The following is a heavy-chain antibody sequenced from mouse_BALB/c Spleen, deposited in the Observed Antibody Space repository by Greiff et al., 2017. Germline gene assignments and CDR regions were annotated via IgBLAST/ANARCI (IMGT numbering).Heavy chain of an antibody. D-gene: IGHD3-2*01. V-gene: IGHV5-17*02. CDR1: GFTFSSFG. J-gene: IGHJ4*01. Sequence: EVHLVESGGGLVQPGGSRKLSCAASGFTFSSFGMHWVRQAPEKGLEWVAYISRGSSTIYYADTVKGRFTISRDNPKNTLFLQMTSLRSEDTAMYYCARSSDSSGPYYYAMDYWGQGTSVTVSS. CDR2: ISRGSSTI. CDR3: ARSSDSSGPYYYAMDY.